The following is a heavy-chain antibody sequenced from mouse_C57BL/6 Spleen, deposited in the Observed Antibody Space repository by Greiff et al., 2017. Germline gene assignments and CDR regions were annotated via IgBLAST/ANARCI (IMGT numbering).Heavy chain of an antibody. CDR1: GFTFSNYW. V-gene: IGHV6-3*01. D-gene: IGHD2-5*01. Sequence: LQQSGGGLVQPGGSIKLSCVASGFTFSNYWMNWVRQSPEKGLEWVAQIRLKSDNYATHYAESVKGRFTISRDDSKSSVYLQMNNLRAEDTGIYYCTAYYSNYAMDYWGQGTSVTVSS. CDR3: TAYYSNYAMDY. CDR2: IRLKSDNYAT. J-gene: IGHJ4*01.